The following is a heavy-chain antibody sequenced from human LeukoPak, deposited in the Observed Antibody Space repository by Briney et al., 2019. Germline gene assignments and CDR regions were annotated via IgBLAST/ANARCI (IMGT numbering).Heavy chain of an antibody. J-gene: IGHJ4*02. CDR2: TYYRSKWYN. CDR3: ARGPVEGIAARDGQYYFDY. V-gene: IGHV6-1*01. CDR1: GDSGSSNSAA. D-gene: IGHD6-6*01. Sequence: SQTLSLTCAISGDSGSSNSAAWNWIRQSPSRGLEWLGRTYYRSKWYNDYAVSVKSRITINPDTSKNQFSLQLNSVTPEDTAVYYCARGPVEGIAARDGQYYFDYWGQGTLVTVSS.